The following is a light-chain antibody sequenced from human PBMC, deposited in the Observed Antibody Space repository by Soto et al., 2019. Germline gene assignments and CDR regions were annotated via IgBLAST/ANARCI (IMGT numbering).Light chain of an antibody. J-gene: IGKJ5*01. CDR1: QRIRRS. Sequence: ETGMAHTPATVPLAGGERATLSSRASQRIRRSLAWYQQKPGQAPRLLIYDASHRAAGIPARFSGSGFGTDFTLTISSLEPEDAAVYYCQQRSNWPPITFGQGTRLEI. CDR2: DAS. V-gene: IGKV3-11*01. CDR3: QQRSNWPPIT.